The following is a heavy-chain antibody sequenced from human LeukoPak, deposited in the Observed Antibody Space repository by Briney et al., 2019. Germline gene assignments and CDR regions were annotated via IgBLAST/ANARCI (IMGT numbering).Heavy chain of an antibody. D-gene: IGHD1-1*01. Sequence: SGPTLVNPTQTLTLTCTFSGFSLTTNRVSVGWIRQPPGKALEWLALIYWDDDRRYCPSLKSRLTITKGTSENQVVLTMTNMDPVDTATYFCAHKYTTDFDYWGQGTLVTVSS. CDR1: GFSLTTNRVS. CDR2: IYWDDDR. CDR3: AHKYTTDFDY. V-gene: IGHV2-5*02. J-gene: IGHJ4*02.